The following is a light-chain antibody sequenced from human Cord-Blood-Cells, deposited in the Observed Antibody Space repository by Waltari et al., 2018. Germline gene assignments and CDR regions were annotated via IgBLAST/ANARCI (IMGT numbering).Light chain of an antibody. CDR1: QDISNY. CDR2: DAS. V-gene: IGKV1-33*01. CDR3: QQYDNLFT. J-gene: IGKJ3*01. Sequence: DIQMTQSPSSLSASVGDRVTITCQASQDISNYLNWYQQKPGKAPKLLLYDASNLETGVPSRFSGSGSGTDFTFTISSLQPEDIATYYCQQYDNLFTFGPGTKVDIK.